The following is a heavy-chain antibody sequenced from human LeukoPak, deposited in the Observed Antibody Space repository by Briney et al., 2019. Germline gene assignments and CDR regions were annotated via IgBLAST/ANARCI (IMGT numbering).Heavy chain of an antibody. Sequence: ASVKVSCKTSGYTFTNNGISWVRQAPGQGLEWMAWINAKNGNRNYAQKFQGRVTMTTDTSTSTAYLELRSLKSDDTAVYYCAKDIDYVVDYWGQGTLVTVSS. V-gene: IGHV1-18*01. D-gene: IGHD4/OR15-4a*01. J-gene: IGHJ4*02. CDR3: AKDIDYVVDY. CDR2: INAKNGNR. CDR1: GYTFTNNG.